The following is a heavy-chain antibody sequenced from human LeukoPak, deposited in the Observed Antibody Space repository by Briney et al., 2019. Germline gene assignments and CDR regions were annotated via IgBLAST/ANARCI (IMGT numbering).Heavy chain of an antibody. Sequence: ASVKVSCKASGYTFTSYGISWVRQAPGQGREWLGWISAYNGNTNYAQKLQGRVTMTTDTSTSTAYMELRSLRSEDTAVYYCARAHGPFSISSGWAVWGQGTLVTVSS. D-gene: IGHD6-19*01. CDR1: GYTFTSYG. V-gene: IGHV1-18*01. CDR3: ARAHGPFSISSGWAV. CDR2: ISAYNGNT. J-gene: IGHJ4*02.